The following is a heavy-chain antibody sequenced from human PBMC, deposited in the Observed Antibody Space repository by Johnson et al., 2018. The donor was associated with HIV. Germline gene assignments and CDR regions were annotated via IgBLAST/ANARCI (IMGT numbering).Heavy chain of an antibody. Sequence: VQLVESGGGVVRPGGSLRLSCAASGFTFDDYGMNWVRQAPGKGLEWVSSINGNGGSTAYADSVKGRFTISRDNAKNSLYLEMNTLRPEDTAMYYCARGSRYTVDNDDVHLLHAFDIWGQGTMVTVSS. CDR3: ARGSRYTVDNDDVHLLHAFDI. V-gene: IGHV3-20*04. J-gene: IGHJ3*02. CDR2: INGNGGST. CDR1: GFTFDDYG. D-gene: IGHD3-16*01.